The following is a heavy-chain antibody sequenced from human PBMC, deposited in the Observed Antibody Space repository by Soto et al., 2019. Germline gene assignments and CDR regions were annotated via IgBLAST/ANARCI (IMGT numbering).Heavy chain of an antibody. CDR1: GGTFSSYA. Sequence: QVQLVQSGAEVKKPGSSVKVSCKASGGTFSSYAISWVRQAPGQGLEWMGGIIPIFGTANYAHKFQGRVTITADESTSTAYMELSSLRSEDTAVYYCARGGGVVVVPAAIPFDPWGQGTLVTVSS. CDR2: IIPIFGTA. D-gene: IGHD2-2*01. J-gene: IGHJ5*02. CDR3: ARGGGVVVVPAAIPFDP. V-gene: IGHV1-69*19.